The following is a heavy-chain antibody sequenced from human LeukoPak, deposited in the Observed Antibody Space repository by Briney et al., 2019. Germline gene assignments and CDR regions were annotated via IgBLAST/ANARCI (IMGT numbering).Heavy chain of an antibody. D-gene: IGHD6-13*01. V-gene: IGHV1-18*01. J-gene: IGHJ6*03. CDR1: GYTFTSYG. CDR2: ISAYNGNT. CDR3: ARDIAAADNNYYYYMDV. Sequence: ASVKVSCKASGYTFTSYGISWVRQAPGQGLEWMGWISAYNGNTNYAQKFQGRVTMTRDTSISTAYMELSRLRSDDTAVYYCARDIAAADNNYYYYMDVWGKGTTVTVSS.